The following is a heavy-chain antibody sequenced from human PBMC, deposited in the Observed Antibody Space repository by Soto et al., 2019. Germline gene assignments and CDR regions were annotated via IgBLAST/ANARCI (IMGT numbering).Heavy chain of an antibody. J-gene: IGHJ4*02. CDR2: IRSDVNNK. CDR3: ARDNAAATVLYY. CDR1: GFTFSGYA. Sequence: VPLVESGGGVVQPGRSLRLSCATSGFTFSGYAIHWVRQAPGKGLEWVAVIRSDVNNKEYADSVQGRFTISRDNSKNTLYLQMNTLGADGTAVYYCARDNAAATVLYYWGQGTLVTVSS. V-gene: IGHV3-33*01. D-gene: IGHD6-25*01.